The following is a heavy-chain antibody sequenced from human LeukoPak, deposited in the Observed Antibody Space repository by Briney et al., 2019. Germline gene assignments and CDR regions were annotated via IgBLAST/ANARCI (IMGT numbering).Heavy chain of an antibody. D-gene: IGHD3-9*01. V-gene: IGHV4-4*07. CDR1: GGSISSYY. CDR3: ARSLGYFDWLLLK. CDR2: IYTSGST. J-gene: IGHJ4*02. Sequence: KTSETLSLTCTVSGGSISSYYWSWIRQPAGKGLEWIGRIYTSGSTNYNPSLKSRVTMSVDTSKNQFSLKLTSVTAADTAVYYCARSLGYFDWLLLKWGQGTLVTVSS.